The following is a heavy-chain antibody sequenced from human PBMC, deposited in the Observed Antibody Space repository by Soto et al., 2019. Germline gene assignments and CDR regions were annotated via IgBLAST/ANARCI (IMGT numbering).Heavy chain of an antibody. V-gene: IGHV3-21*04. D-gene: IGHD2-2*01. Sequence: PGGSLRLSCAASGFTFSSYSMNWVRQAPGKGLEWVSSVSSSSSYIYYADSVKGRFTISRDNSKNTLYLQMNSLRAEDTAVYYCAKVSGYCSITSCPMDAFVIWGQGTMVTVSS. CDR1: GFTFSSYS. CDR2: VSSSSSYI. J-gene: IGHJ3*02. CDR3: AKVSGYCSITSCPMDAFVI.